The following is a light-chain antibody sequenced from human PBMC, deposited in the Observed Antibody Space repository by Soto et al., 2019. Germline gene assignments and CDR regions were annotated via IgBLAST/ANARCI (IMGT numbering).Light chain of an antibody. CDR1: QSVSSIS. Sequence: EIALTQSPGTLSLSPGERATLSCRARQSVSSISLAWYQQKPGQAPRLLIYGASSRATGIPDRFSGSGSGTDLTLIISRLEPEDFAVYYCQQYGSSRLTFGGGTKVEIK. V-gene: IGKV3-20*01. CDR3: QQYGSSRLT. CDR2: GAS. J-gene: IGKJ4*01.